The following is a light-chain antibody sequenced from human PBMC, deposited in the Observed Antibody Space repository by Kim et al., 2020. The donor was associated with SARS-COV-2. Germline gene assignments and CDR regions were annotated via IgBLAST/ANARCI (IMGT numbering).Light chain of an antibody. V-gene: IGKV3-11*01. CDR2: DAS. Sequence: PGERATLSCRASHSVSIYFASYQQKPGQAPRLLIYDASNRATGIPARFSGSASGTDFTLTISSLEPEDFAVYYCQQRSNWPPPLTFGGGTKVDIK. J-gene: IGKJ4*01. CDR3: QQRSNWPPPLT. CDR1: HSVSIY.